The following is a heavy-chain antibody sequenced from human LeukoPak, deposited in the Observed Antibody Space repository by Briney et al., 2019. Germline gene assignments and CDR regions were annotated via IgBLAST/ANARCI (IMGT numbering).Heavy chain of an antibody. CDR3: ARGRSSWNY. CDR1: GFTFSLYS. V-gene: IGHV3-48*04. J-gene: IGHJ4*02. CDR2: ISMNSGTI. D-gene: IGHD6-13*01. Sequence: GSLRLSCAGSGFTFSLYSMNWVRQAPGKGLEWVSYISMNSGTIHYADSVKGRFTISRDNAKNSLYLQMDSLRAEDTAVYYCARGRSSWNYWGQGTLVTVSS.